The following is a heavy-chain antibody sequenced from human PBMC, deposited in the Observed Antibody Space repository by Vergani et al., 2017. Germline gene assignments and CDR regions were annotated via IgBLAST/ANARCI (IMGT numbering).Heavy chain of an antibody. D-gene: IGHD6-6*01. CDR3: ANAIGRPSSSSVRTQYYYYGMDV. V-gene: IGHV3-23*01. Sequence: EVQLLESGGGLVQPGGSLRLSCAASGFTFSSYAMSRVRQAPGKGLEWVSAISGSGGSTYYADSVKGRFTISRVNSKNTLYLQMNSLRAEDTAVYYCANAIGRPSSSSVRTQYYYYGMDVWGQGTTVTVSS. J-gene: IGHJ6*02. CDR1: GFTFSSYA. CDR2: ISGSGGST.